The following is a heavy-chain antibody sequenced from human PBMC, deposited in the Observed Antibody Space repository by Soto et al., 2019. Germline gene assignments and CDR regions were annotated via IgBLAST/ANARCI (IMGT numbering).Heavy chain of an antibody. J-gene: IGHJ5*02. Sequence: QVQLQESGPGLVKPSQTLSLTCTVSGGSISSGDYYWTWIRQPPGKGLEWIGYSYYSGRTYYNPSLKGRVTISVDTSKHQLSQKLNYVTAADTAVYYCARGYCSSGSGFNWFDPWGQGTLVTVSS. CDR1: GGSISSGDYY. CDR3: ARGYCSSGSGFNWFDP. CDR2: SYYSGRT. D-gene: IGHD2-15*01. V-gene: IGHV4-30-4*01.